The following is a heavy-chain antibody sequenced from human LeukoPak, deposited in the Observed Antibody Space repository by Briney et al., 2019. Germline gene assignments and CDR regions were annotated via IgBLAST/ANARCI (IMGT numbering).Heavy chain of an antibody. D-gene: IGHD1-26*01. V-gene: IGHV4-4*07. CDR2: VYSTGST. CDR3: ARMFSGTYGGIDY. CDR1: GGSISSYY. Sequence: SETLSLTCTVSGGSISSYYWRWIRKPAGEGLEWIGRVYSTGSTNYNPSLKSRVTMSVDTPKNQFSSKLTSVTAADTGVYYCARMFSGTYGGIDYWGQGTLVTVSS. J-gene: IGHJ4*02.